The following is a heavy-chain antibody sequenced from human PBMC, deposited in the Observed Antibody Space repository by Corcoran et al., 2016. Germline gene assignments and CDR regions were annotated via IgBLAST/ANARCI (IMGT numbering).Heavy chain of an antibody. CDR3: TTALPRLTTMCGANPDYYYYGMDV. Sequence: EVQLVESGGGLVKPGGSLRLSCAASGFTFSNAWMNWVRQAPGKGLEWVGRIKSKTDGGTTDYAAPVKGRFTISRDDSKNTLYLQMNSLKAEDTAVYYCTTALPRLTTMCGANPDYYYYGMDVWGQGTTVTVSS. CDR1: GFTFSNAW. D-gene: IGHD3-3*01. V-gene: IGHV3-15*07. J-gene: IGHJ6*02. CDR2: IKSKTDGGTT.